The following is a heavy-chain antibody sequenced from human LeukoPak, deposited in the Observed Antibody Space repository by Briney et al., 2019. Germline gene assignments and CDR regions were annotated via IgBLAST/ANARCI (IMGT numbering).Heavy chain of an antibody. CDR1: GGSISSNNYY. CDR2: INYSGST. CDR3: ARQYCSSISCYLDQ. Sequence: SETLSLTCTVSGGSISSNNYYCGWIRQPPGKGLEWIGMINYSGSTYYNPSLKSRVTMSVDTSKNQFSLKLSSVTAADTAVYYCARQYCSSISCYLDQWGQGTLVTVSS. J-gene: IGHJ4*02. D-gene: IGHD2-2*01. V-gene: IGHV4-39*01.